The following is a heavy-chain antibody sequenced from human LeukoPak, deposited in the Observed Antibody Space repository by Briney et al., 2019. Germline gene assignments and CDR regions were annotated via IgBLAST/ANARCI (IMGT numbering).Heavy chain of an antibody. CDR3: ATCSGGSCYYNWFDP. V-gene: IGHV1-8*01. Sequence: ASVKVSCKASGCTFTSYDINWVRQATGQGLEWMGWMNPNSGNTGYAQKFQGRVTMTRNTSISTAYMELSSLRSEDTAVYYCATCSGGSCYYNWFDPWGQGTLVTVSS. J-gene: IGHJ5*02. D-gene: IGHD2-15*01. CDR1: GCTFTSYD. CDR2: MNPNSGNT.